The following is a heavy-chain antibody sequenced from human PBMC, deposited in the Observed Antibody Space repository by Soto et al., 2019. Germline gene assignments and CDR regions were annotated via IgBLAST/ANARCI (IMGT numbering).Heavy chain of an antibody. Sequence: PSQTLSLTCAISGDSVSSNSAAWNWIRQSPSRGLEWLGRTYYRSKWYNDYAVSVKSRITINPDTSKNQFSLQLNSVTPEDTAVYYCARGLLWFGELYPPYYYYAMDVWGQGTTVTVSS. CDR1: GDSVSSNSAA. J-gene: IGHJ6*02. CDR2: TYYRSKWYN. CDR3: ARGLLWFGELYPPYYYYAMDV. V-gene: IGHV6-1*01. D-gene: IGHD3-10*01.